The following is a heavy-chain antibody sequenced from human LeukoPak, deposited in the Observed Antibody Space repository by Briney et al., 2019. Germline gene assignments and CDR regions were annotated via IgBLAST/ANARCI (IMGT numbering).Heavy chain of an antibody. CDR2: INPNSSGT. CDR3: ARTTFRRYCSSTSCAEGDYYYYGMDV. D-gene: IGHD2-2*01. J-gene: IGHJ6*02. V-gene: IGHV1-2*02. CDR1: GYTFTGYY. Sequence: ASVKVSCKASGYTFTGYYMHWVRQAPGQGLEWMGWINPNSSGTNYAQKFQGRVTMTRDTSISTAYMELSRLRSDDTAVYYCARTTFRRYCSSTSCAEGDYYYYGMDVWGQGTTVTVSS.